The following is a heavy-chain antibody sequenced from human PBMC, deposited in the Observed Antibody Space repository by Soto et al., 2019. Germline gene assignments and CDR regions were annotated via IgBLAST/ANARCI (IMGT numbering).Heavy chain of an antibody. J-gene: IGHJ6*02. V-gene: IGHV3-33*01. CDR2: IWYDGSNK. Sequence: QVQLVESGGGVVQPGRSLRLSCAASGFTFSSYGMHWVRQAPGKGLEWVAVIWYDGSNKYYADSVKGRFTISRDNSKNTLYLQVNILRAEDTAVYYCARDTARAMVRIYYGMDVWGQGTTVTVSS. CDR1: GFTFSSYG. CDR3: ARDTARAMVRIYYGMDV. D-gene: IGHD3-10*01.